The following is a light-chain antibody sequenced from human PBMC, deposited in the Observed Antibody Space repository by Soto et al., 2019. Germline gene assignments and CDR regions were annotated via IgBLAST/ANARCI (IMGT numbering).Light chain of an antibody. V-gene: IGKV1-5*01. CDR2: DAS. Sequence: DIQLTQSTSTLSASVGDRVTLTCRASQSISSWLAWYWQKPGKAPKLLIYDASSLESGVLSRFSGSGAGTECTLTISSLQPDDVATDYCQHYNRYPEAFGQGTKVDIK. J-gene: IGKJ1*01. CDR1: QSISSW. CDR3: QHYNRYPEA.